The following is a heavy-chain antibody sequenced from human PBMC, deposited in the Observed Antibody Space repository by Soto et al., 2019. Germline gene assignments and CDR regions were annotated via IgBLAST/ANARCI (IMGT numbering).Heavy chain of an antibody. Sequence: GGSLRLSCSVSGFSFSTYSMNWVRQAPGKGLEWVSYIRSSDRTIYYADSVKGRFTISSDNAENSLYLQMNSLRAEDTAVYYRARDSPFSFDYGGQGALVTVSS. J-gene: IGHJ4*02. CDR1: GFSFSTYS. V-gene: IGHV3-48*01. CDR3: ARDSPFSFDY. CDR2: IRSSDRTI.